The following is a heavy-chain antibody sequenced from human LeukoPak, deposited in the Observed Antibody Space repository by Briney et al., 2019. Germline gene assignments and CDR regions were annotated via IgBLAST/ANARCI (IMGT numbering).Heavy chain of an antibody. Sequence: PSGTLSLTCAVSGGSISSSNWWSWVRQPPGKGLEWIGEIYHSGSTNYNPSLKSRVTISVDKSKNQFSLKLSSVTAADTAVYYCAGLGEPYYYGSGILGYFDYWGQGTLVTVSS. J-gene: IGHJ4*02. CDR3: AGLGEPYYYGSGILGYFDY. D-gene: IGHD3-10*01. CDR1: GGSISSSNW. CDR2: IYHSGST. V-gene: IGHV4-4*02.